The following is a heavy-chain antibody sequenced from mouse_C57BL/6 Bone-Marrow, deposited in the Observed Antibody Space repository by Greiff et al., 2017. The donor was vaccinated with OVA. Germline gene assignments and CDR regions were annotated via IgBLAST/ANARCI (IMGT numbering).Heavy chain of an antibody. D-gene: IGHD2-2*01. CDR2: IDPSDSYT. CDR1: GYTFTSYW. Sequence: VQLQQPGAELVRPGTSVKLSCKASGYTFTSYWMHWVKQRPGQGLEWIGVIDPSDSYTNYNQKFKGKATLTVDTSSSTAYMQLSSLTSADSAVYYCARARVTTDYAMGYWGQGTSVTVSS. CDR3: ARARVTTDYAMGY. J-gene: IGHJ4*01. V-gene: IGHV1-59*01.